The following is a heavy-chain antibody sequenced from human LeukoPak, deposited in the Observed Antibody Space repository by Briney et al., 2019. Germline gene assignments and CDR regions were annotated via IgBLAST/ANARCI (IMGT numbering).Heavy chain of an antibody. CDR2: ISYDGSNK. J-gene: IGHJ4*02. CDR3: ARGPQTGFLDPTWYYFDY. CDR1: GFTFSSYA. D-gene: IGHD3/OR15-3a*01. Sequence: GRSLRLSCAASGFTFSSYAMHWIRQAPGKGLEWVAVISYDGSNKCYADSVKGRITISRDNSKNTLYLQMNSLRAEDTAVYYCARGPQTGFLDPTWYYFDYWGQGTLVTVSS. V-gene: IGHV3-30-3*01.